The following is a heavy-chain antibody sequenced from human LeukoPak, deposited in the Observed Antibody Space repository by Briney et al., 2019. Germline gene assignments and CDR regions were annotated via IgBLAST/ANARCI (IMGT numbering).Heavy chain of an antibody. V-gene: IGHV3-53*01. CDR2: IHIDGTT. CDR1: GFSVSNNH. D-gene: IGHD5-12*01. J-gene: IGHJ4*02. Sequence: GGSLRLSCAVSGFSVSNNHMSWVRQAPEKGLEWVSVIHIDGTTDYADSVQGRFTVSRHNSRNTLYLQMDSLRADDTAVYYCARGYSGYDPFDYWGQGTMVTVSS. CDR3: ARGYSGYDPFDY.